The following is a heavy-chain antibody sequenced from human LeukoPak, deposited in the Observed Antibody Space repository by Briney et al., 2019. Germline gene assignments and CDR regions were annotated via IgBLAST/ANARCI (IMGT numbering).Heavy chain of an antibody. Sequence: PGGSLRLSCAASGFTFSDYWMHWVRQAPGKGLVWVSRIKSDGGLTNYADSVKGRFTISRDNTKNTLYLQLNSLRAEDTAVYYCARDLGGYSYGSHFDYWGQGTLVTVSS. CDR1: GFTFSDYW. D-gene: IGHD5-18*01. J-gene: IGHJ4*02. V-gene: IGHV3-74*01. CDR3: ARDLGGYSYGSHFDY. CDR2: IKSDGGLT.